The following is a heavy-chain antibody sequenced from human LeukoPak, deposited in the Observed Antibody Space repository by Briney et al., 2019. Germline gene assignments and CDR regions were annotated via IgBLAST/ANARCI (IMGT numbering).Heavy chain of an antibody. J-gene: IGHJ3*02. Sequence: ASVKVSCKASGYTFTSYDINWVRQATGQGLGWMGWMNPNSGNTGYAQKFQGRVTMTRNTSISTAYMELSSLRSEDTAVYYCARGTEILWFGELLYGRYDAFDIWGQGTMVTVSS. D-gene: IGHD3-10*01. CDR3: ARGTEILWFGELLYGRYDAFDI. V-gene: IGHV1-8*01. CDR1: GYTFTSYD. CDR2: MNPNSGNT.